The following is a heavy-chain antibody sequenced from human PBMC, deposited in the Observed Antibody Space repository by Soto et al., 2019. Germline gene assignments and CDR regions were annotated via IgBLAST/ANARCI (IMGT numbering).Heavy chain of an antibody. CDR2: IYYSGST. CDR3: ARGEGGTSIFDY. CDR1: GGSISSSSYY. D-gene: IGHD2-15*01. J-gene: IGHJ4*02. V-gene: IGHV4-39*01. Sequence: QLQLQESGPGLVKPSETLSLTCTVSGGSISSSSYYWGWIRQPPGKGLEWIGSIYYSGSTYYNPYLKRRVTISVDTSKNQFSLKLSSVTAADTAVYYCARGEGGTSIFDYWGQGTLVTVSS.